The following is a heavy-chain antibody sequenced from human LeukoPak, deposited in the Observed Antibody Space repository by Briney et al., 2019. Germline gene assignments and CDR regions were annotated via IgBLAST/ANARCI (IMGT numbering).Heavy chain of an antibody. CDR3: ARDGDYYGSGSYRDGFDI. J-gene: IGHJ3*02. Sequence: ASVKVSCKASGYTFTGYYMHWVRQAPGQGLEWMGWINPNSGGTNYAQKFQGRVTMTRDTSISTAYMELSSLRAEDTAVYYCARDGDYYGSGSYRDGFDIWGQGTMVTVSP. V-gene: IGHV1-2*02. CDR1: GYTFTGYY. CDR2: INPNSGGT. D-gene: IGHD3-10*01.